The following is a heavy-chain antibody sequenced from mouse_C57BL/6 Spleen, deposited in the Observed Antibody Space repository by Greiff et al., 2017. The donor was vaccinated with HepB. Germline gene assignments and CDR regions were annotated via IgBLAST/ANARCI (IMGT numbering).Heavy chain of an antibody. J-gene: IGHJ4*01. Sequence: VQLQQSGAELVKPGASVKLSCTASGFTINDYYMHWVKQRPEQGLEWIGRIDPEDGDTKYAPKFQGQAIMTADTSSNTAYLERSSLTSEDTAVYYCTRRGYGRDYDMDYWGQGTSVTVSS. CDR2: IDPEDGDT. CDR1: GFTINDYY. V-gene: IGHV14-2*01. CDR3: TRRGYGRDYDMDY. D-gene: IGHD1-1*01.